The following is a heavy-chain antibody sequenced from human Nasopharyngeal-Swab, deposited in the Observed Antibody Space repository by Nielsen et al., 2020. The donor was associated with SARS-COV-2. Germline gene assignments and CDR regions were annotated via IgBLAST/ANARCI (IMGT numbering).Heavy chain of an antibody. CDR1: GFTFSTYS. J-gene: IGHJ4*02. V-gene: IGHV3-21*06. D-gene: IGHD6-19*01. CDR2: ISSSVSYI. CDR3: ARLHSAWGRRDFDY. Sequence: GESLKISCAASGFTFSTYSMIWVRQAPAKGLEWVSWISSSVSYIYYADSVKGRFTISRDNAKNALYLQMSSLRAEDTAVYYCARLHSAWGRRDFDYWGQGTLVTVSS.